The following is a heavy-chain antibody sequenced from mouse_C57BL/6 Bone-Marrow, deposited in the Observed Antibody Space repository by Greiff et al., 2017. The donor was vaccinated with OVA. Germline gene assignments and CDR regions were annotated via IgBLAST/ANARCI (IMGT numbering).Heavy chain of an antibody. CDR3: AKWSSGYPYAMDY. CDR2: IWGDGST. V-gene: IGHV2-3*01. CDR1: GFSLSSYG. Sequence: VKLMESGPGLVAPSQSLSITCTVSGFSLSSYGVSWVRQPPGKGLEWLGVIWGDGSTTYHSALISRLSISKDNSKSQVFLKLSSLQTDDTATYYCAKWSSGYPYAMDYWGQGTSVTVSS. D-gene: IGHD3-2*02. J-gene: IGHJ4*01.